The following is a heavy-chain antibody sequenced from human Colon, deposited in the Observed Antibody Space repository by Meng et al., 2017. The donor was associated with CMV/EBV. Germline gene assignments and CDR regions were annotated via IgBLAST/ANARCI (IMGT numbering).Heavy chain of an antibody. D-gene: IGHD2-2*01. V-gene: IGHV4-39*07. CDR2: IYYSGST. J-gene: IGHJ3*02. Sequence: WVRQAPGKGLEWIGSIYYSGSTYYNPSLKSRVTISVDTSKNQFSLKLSSVTAADTAVYYCARGGYCSSTSCYSSAFDIWGQGTMVTVSS. CDR3: ARGGYCSSTSCYSSAFDI.